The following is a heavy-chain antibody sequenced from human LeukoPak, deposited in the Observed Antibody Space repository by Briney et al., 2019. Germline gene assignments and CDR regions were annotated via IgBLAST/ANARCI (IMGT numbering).Heavy chain of an antibody. CDR1: GGSISSGGYY. Sequence: SQTLSLTCTVSGGSISSGGYYWRWIRQHPGKGLEWSGYIYYSGSTYYNPSLKRRVTISVETSKNRFSLKLSSVTAADTAVYYCARDRSRLVPAAISATDYCYGMDVWGQGTTVTVSS. J-gene: IGHJ6*02. CDR3: ARDRSRLVPAAISATDYCYGMDV. D-gene: IGHD2-2*01. CDR2: IYYSGST. V-gene: IGHV4-31*03.